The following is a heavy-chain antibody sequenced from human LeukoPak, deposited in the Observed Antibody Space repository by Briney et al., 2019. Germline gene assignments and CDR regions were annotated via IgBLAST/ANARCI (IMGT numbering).Heavy chain of an antibody. CDR3: ARSVTPLLWFGELLTALDY. CDR2: ISSDQTNK. J-gene: IGHJ4*02. V-gene: IGHV3-30-3*01. D-gene: IGHD3-10*01. CDR1: GFTVSNYD. Sequence: GGSLRLSCVASGFTVSNYDMHWVRQAPGKGLEWVAIISSDQTNKNYADSVKGRFTISRDNSKNTLYLQMNSLRAEDTAVYYCARSVTPLLWFGELLTALDYWGQGTLVTVSS.